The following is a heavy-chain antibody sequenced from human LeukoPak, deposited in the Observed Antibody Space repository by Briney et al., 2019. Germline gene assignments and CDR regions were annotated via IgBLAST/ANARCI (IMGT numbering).Heavy chain of an antibody. CDR1: GFTFSDYY. Sequence: WGSLRLSCAASGFTFSDYYMSWIRQAPGKGLEWVSYISSSGSTIYYADSVKGRFTISRDNAKNSLYLQMNSLRAEDTAVYYCAKMGAAAGIRNYYYYMDVWGKGTTVTISS. CDR3: AKMGAAAGIRNYYYYMDV. V-gene: IGHV3-11*01. D-gene: IGHD6-13*01. CDR2: ISSSGSTI. J-gene: IGHJ6*03.